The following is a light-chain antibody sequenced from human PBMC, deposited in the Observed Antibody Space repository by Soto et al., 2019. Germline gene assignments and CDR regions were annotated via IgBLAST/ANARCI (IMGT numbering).Light chain of an antibody. Sequence: DIQMTQSPSSLSASVGDRVTITCQASQDISNYLNWYQQKPGKAPKLLIYDASNLETGVPSRFSGSGSGTDFTFTISSLQPEDIATYYCQQYDNLRYTFGQGTQLEI. CDR3: QQYDNLRYT. CDR1: QDISNY. J-gene: IGKJ2*01. CDR2: DAS. V-gene: IGKV1-33*01.